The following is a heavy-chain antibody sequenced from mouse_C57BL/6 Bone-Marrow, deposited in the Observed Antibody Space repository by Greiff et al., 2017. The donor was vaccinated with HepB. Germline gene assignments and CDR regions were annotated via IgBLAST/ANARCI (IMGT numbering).Heavy chain of an antibody. CDR2: ISYDGSN. Sequence: EVQLKESGPGLVKPSQSLSLTCSVTGYSITSGYYWNWIRQFPGNKLEWMGYISYDGSNNYNPSLKNRISITRDTSKNQFFLKLNSVTTEDTATYYGARVGDYDYFDYWGQGTTLTVSS. V-gene: IGHV3-6*01. J-gene: IGHJ2*01. D-gene: IGHD2-4*01. CDR3: ARVGDYDYFDY. CDR1: GYSITSGYY.